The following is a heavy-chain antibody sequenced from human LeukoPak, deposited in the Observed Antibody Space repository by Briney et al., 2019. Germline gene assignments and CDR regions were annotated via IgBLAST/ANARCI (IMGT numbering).Heavy chain of an antibody. Sequence: SKTLSLTCTVSGGSISSSSYYWGWIRQPPGKGLEWIGSIYYSGSTYYNPSLKSRVTISVDTSKNQFSLKLSSVTAADTAVYYCARRGYSGSYVDYWGQGTLVTVSS. CDR3: ARRGYSGSYVDY. CDR1: GGSISSSSYY. CDR2: IYYSGST. D-gene: IGHD1-26*01. J-gene: IGHJ4*02. V-gene: IGHV4-39*01.